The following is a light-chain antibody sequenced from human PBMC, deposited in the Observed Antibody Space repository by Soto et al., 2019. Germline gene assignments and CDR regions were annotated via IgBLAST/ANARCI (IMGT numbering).Light chain of an antibody. V-gene: IGLV2-23*03. J-gene: IGLJ2*01. CDR1: SSDVGSYNL. CDR2: EGS. CDR3: CSYEGSNTFVV. Sequence: QSALTQPASVSGSPGQSITISCTGTSSDVGSYNLVSWYQQHPGKAPKLMIYEGSKRPSGVSNRFSGSKSGNTASLTISGLQAEDEADYYCCSYEGSNTFVVFGGGTKLTVL.